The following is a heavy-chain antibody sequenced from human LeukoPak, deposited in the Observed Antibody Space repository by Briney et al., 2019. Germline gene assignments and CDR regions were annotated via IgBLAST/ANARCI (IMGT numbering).Heavy chain of an antibody. D-gene: IGHD3-10*01. J-gene: IGHJ6*02. CDR1: GFRFSDHY. CDR2: IRNQARSYTT. Sequence: GGSLRLSCAASGFRFSDHYMDWVRQAPGKGLEWVGRIRNQARSYTTEYAASVKGRFIISRDDSNDSLYVQMDSLKTDDTAVYYCARGPSSVWVGYYYGLDVWGQGTTVTVSS. V-gene: IGHV3-72*01. CDR3: ARGPSSVWVGYYYGLDV.